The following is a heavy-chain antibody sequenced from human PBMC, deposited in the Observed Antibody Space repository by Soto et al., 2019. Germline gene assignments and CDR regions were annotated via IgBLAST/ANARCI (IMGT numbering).Heavy chain of an antibody. CDR3: ARDQGIVVVPAAIDRPYYYYGMDV. V-gene: IGHV3-33*01. J-gene: IGHJ6*02. CDR1: GFTCSSYV. Sequence: PEGALRLSCAESGFTCSSYVMHWVRQSPGKGLEWVAVIWYDGSNKYYADSVKGRFTISRDNSKNTLYLQMNSLRAEDTAVYYCARDQGIVVVPAAIDRPYYYYGMDVWGQGTTVTVSS. D-gene: IGHD2-2*02. CDR2: IWYDGSNK.